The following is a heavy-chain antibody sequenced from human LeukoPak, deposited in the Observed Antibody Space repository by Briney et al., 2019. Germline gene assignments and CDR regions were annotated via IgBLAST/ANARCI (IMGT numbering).Heavy chain of an antibody. Sequence: ASVKVSCKAFGGTFSSYAISWVRQAPGQGLEWMGGIIPIFGTANYAQKFQGRVTITTDESTSTAYMELSSLRSEDTAVYYCARADVLLWFGEPHPHYMDVWGKGTTVTVSS. J-gene: IGHJ6*03. CDR3: ARADVLLWFGEPHPHYMDV. V-gene: IGHV1-69*05. CDR2: IIPIFGTA. CDR1: GGTFSSYA. D-gene: IGHD3-10*01.